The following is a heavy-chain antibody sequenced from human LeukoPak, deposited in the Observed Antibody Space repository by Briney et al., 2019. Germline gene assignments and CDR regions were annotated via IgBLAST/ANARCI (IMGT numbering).Heavy chain of an antibody. Sequence: ASVKVSCKASGYTFTSYGISWVRQAPRQGLEWMGWISAYNGNTNYAQKLQGRVTMTTDTSTSTAYMELRSLRSDDTAVYYCARDEGTPTVYYYYGMDVWGQGTTVIVSS. J-gene: IGHJ6*02. V-gene: IGHV1-18*01. D-gene: IGHD4-17*01. CDR3: ARDEGTPTVYYYYGMDV. CDR2: ISAYNGNT. CDR1: GYTFTSYG.